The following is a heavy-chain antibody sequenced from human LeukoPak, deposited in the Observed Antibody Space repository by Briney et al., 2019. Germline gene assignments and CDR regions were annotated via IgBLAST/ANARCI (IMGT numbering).Heavy chain of an antibody. CDR2: IYTSGST. J-gene: IGHJ5*02. V-gene: IGHV4-61*02. D-gene: IGHD6-19*01. CDR1: GGSISSGSYY. Sequence: SETLSLTXTVSGGSISSGSYYWSWIRQPAGKGLEWIGRIYTSGSTNYNPSLKSRVTISVDTSKNQFSLKLSSVTAADTAVYYCARDGRAVAGPFDPWGQGTLVTVSS. CDR3: ARDGRAVAGPFDP.